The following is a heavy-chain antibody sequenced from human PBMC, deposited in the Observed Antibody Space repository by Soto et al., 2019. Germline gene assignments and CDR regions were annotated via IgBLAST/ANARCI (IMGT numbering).Heavy chain of an antibody. CDR1: GYTFTSYY. Sequence: ASVKVSCKASGYTFTSYYMHWVRQAPGQGLEWMGIINPSGGSTSYAQKFQGRVTMTRDTSTSTVYIELSSLRSEDTAVYYCARWLKLITIFGVVIIESWFDPWGQGTLVTVSS. CDR3: ARWLKLITIFGVVIIESWFDP. V-gene: IGHV1-46*03. J-gene: IGHJ5*02. CDR2: INPSGGST. D-gene: IGHD3-3*01.